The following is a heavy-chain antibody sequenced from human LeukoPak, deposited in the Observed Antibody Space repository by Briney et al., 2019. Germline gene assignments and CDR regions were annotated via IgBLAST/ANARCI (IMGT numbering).Heavy chain of an antibody. CDR3: ARRYSGYEGWFDP. CDR1: GGSISSYY. J-gene: IGHJ5*02. CDR2: IYTSGST. V-gene: IGHV4-4*09. D-gene: IGHD5-12*01. Sequence: SETLSLTCTVSGGSISSYYWSWIQQPPGKGLEWIGYIYTSGSTNYNPSLKSRVTISVDTSKNQFSLKLSSVTAADTAVYYCARRYSGYEGWFDPWGQGTLVTVSS.